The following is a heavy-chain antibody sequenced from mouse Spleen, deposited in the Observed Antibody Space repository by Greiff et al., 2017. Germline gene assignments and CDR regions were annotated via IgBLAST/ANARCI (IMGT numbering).Heavy chain of an antibody. V-gene: IGHV5-17*01. CDR2: ISSGSSTI. J-gene: IGHJ2*01. CDR3: ARGDCLDY. Sequence: EVQGVESGGGLVKPGGSLKLSCAASGFTFSDYGMHWVRQAPEKGLEWVAYISSGSSTIYYADTVKGRFTISRDNAKNTLFLQMTSLRSEDTAMYYCARGDCLDYWGQGTTLTVSS. CDR1: GFTFSDYG. D-gene: IGHD3-3*01.